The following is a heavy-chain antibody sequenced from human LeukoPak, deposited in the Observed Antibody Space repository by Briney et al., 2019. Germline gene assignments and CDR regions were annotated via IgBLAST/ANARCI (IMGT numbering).Heavy chain of an antibody. Sequence: GGSLRLSCAASGFTFRNYLMNWVRQAPGKGLEWVSVIYSGGSTYYADSVKGRFTISRDNSKNTLYLQMNSLRAEDTAVYYCARGLVGATDGIGNLDYWGQGTLVTVSS. CDR3: ARGLVGATDGIGNLDY. CDR1: GFTFRNYL. D-gene: IGHD1-26*01. CDR2: IYSGGST. J-gene: IGHJ4*02. V-gene: IGHV3-66*01.